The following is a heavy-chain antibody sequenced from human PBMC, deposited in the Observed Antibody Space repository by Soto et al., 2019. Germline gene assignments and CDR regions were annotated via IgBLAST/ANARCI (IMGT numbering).Heavy chain of an antibody. CDR2: IRNKANSYTT. Sequence: GGSLRLSCAASGFTFSDPYMDWVRQAPGKGLEWVGRIRNKANSYTTEYAASVKGRFTISRDDSKNSLFLQMNSLTTEDTAVYYCARSRKDGYDCLDFWGQGTLVTVSS. CDR3: ARSRKDGYDCLDF. D-gene: IGHD5-12*01. CDR1: GFTFSDPY. V-gene: IGHV3-72*01. J-gene: IGHJ4*02.